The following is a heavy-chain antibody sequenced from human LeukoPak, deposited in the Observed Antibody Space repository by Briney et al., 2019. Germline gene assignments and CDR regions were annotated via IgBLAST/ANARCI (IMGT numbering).Heavy chain of an antibody. CDR2: INNDGSTT. CDR3: ARGDAYALNY. V-gene: IGHV3-74*01. Sequence: PGGSLRLSCAASGFTFSSYAMHWVRQAPGKGLVWVSRINNDGSTTADADSVKGRFTITRDNAKNTLYLQMNSLRAEDTAVYYCARGDAYALNYWGQGTLVTVSS. D-gene: IGHD2-2*01. J-gene: IGHJ4*02. CDR1: GFTFSSYA.